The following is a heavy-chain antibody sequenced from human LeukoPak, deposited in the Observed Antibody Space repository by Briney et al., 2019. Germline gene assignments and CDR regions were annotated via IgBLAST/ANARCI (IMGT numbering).Heavy chain of an antibody. D-gene: IGHD3-10*01. CDR1: GYTFTSYD. V-gene: IGHV1-8*01. CDR3: ARVSYYYGSGSIYYFDY. Sequence: ASVKVSCKASGYTFTSYDINWVRQATGQGLEWMGWMNPNSGNTGYAQKFQGRDTMTRNTSMSTAYMELSSLRSEDTAVYYCARVSYYYGSGSIYYFDYWGQGTLVTVSS. CDR2: MNPNSGNT. J-gene: IGHJ4*02.